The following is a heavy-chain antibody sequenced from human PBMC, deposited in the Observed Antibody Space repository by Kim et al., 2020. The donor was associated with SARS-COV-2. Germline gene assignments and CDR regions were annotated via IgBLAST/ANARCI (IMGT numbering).Heavy chain of an antibody. Sequence: ASVKVSCKASGYTFTSYYMHWVRQAPGQGLEWMGIINPSGGSTSYAQKFQGRVTMTRDTSTSTVYMELSSLRSEDTAVYYCARDRHNDYDYVWGSYLPGYWGQGTLVTVSS. CDR2: INPSGGST. V-gene: IGHV1-46*01. D-gene: IGHD3-16*02. CDR1: GYTFTSYY. J-gene: IGHJ4*02. CDR3: ARDRHNDYDYVWGSYLPGY.